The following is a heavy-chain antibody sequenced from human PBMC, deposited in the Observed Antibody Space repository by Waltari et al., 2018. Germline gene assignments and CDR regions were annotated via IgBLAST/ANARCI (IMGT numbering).Heavy chain of an antibody. V-gene: IGHV3-33*01. D-gene: IGHD6-19*01. CDR1: GFTFSSYG. J-gene: IGHJ4*02. Sequence: QVQLVESGGGVVQPGRSLRLSCAASGFTFSSYGMHWVRQAPGKGLEWVVVIWYDGGNKYYADSVKGRFTISRDNSKNTLYLQMNSLGAEDTAVYYCARDSGWPFDYWGQGTLVTVSS. CDR3: ARDSGWPFDY. CDR2: IWYDGGNK.